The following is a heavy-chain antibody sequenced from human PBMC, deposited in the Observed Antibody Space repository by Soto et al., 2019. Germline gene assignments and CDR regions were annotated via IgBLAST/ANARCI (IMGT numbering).Heavy chain of an antibody. Sequence: PSETLSLTCTVSDDSISGSNYYWGWIRQPPGKGLEWIGSIDYSGTTYYNPSLKSRVTISVDTSNNHFSLELNSVTAADTAVYYXARQRPGGVIVVSYFDYWGQGTLVTVSS. J-gene: IGHJ4*02. CDR3: ARQRPGGVIVVSYFDY. CDR1: DDSISGSNYY. CDR2: IDYSGTT. D-gene: IGHD3-16*02. V-gene: IGHV4-39*01.